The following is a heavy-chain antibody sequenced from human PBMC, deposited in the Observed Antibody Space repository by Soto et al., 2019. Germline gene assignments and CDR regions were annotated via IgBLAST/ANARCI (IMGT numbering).Heavy chain of an antibody. CDR2: FSNTGSI. CDR3: AGGGLIVPPTRRRMDV. CDR1: DGSIRSYC. J-gene: IGHJ6*03. D-gene: IGHD3-22*01. Sequence: QVQLQESGPGLVKPSETLSLTCTVSDGSIRSYCWSWIRQPPGEGLEWLGYFSNTGSIKYNPSLKSRVTFSLDTSKNLFSLQLNSVTVADTAVYHCAGGGLIVPPTRRRMDVWGKGTTVTVSS. V-gene: IGHV4-4*09.